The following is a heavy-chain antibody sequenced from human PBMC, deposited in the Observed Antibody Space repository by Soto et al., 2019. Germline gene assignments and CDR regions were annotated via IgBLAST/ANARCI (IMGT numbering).Heavy chain of an antibody. V-gene: IGHV1-69*04. CDR2: IIPILGIA. CDR3: ARDPAPGYYYYSSGYLPNPEYFQH. Sequence: SVKVSCKASGGTFSSYTISWVRQAPGQGLEWMGRIIPILGIANYAQKFQGGVTITADKSTSTAYMELSSLRSEDTAVYYCARDPAPGYYYYSSGYLPNPEYFQHWGQGNLVTVSS. D-gene: IGHD3-22*01. CDR1: GGTFSSYT. J-gene: IGHJ1*01.